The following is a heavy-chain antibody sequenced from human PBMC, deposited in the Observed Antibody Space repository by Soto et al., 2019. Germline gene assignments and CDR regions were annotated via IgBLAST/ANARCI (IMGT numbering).Heavy chain of an antibody. D-gene: IGHD3-22*01. J-gene: IGHJ4*02. Sequence: GAPVKVSSKASGYTFTSKCLSSLRQATEQGLEWMGWINPSDGNRNFAQKFEDRVTMTTATSTNTVFLELRSLKSDDTAIYYCARDRLRGYDSSGFYSWGQGTMVTVSS. CDR1: GYTFTSKC. V-gene: IGHV1-18*01. CDR2: INPSDGNR. CDR3: ARDRLRGYDSSGFYS.